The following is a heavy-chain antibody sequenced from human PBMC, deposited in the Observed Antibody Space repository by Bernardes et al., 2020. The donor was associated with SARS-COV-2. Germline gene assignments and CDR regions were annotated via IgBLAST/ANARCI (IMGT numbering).Heavy chain of an antibody. V-gene: IGHV4-30-4*01. J-gene: IGHJ4*02. CDR1: GGSIRHYAYY. Sequence: LSLTCTVSGGSIRHYAYYWSWIRQSPGKGLEWIGYIYYTGTTFFNPSLKSRVTLSVDTSKNQFSLKLSSVTAADTAMYYCARNNRVDTAIDYFDSWGPGTQVTGSA. D-gene: IGHD5-18*01. CDR2: IYYTGTT. CDR3: ARNNRVDTAIDYFDS.